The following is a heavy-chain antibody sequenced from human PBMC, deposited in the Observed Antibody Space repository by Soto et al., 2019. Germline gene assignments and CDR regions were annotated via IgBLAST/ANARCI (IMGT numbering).Heavy chain of an antibody. CDR3: VIPTRSVRGMGV. V-gene: IGHV3-7*03. J-gene: IGHJ6*02. Sequence: EVQLVESGGGLAQPGVSLRLSCAASGFTFSNFWMSWARQAPGKGLEWVANIKGDGSVTQYVASVEGRFTISRDNAKYSLSLQMNSLRVEDTALYYCVIPTRSVRGMGVWGQGTTVTVSS. CDR1: GFTFSNFW. CDR2: IKGDGSVT. D-gene: IGHD6-6*01.